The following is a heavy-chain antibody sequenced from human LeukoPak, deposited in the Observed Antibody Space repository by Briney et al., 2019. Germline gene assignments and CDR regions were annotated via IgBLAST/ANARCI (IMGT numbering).Heavy chain of an antibody. J-gene: IGHJ4*02. V-gene: IGHV4-59*01. CDR3: AVDGGYGNYFDY. Sequence: SETLTLTCTVSGGSIKSYYWSWIRQPPGKGLEWIGYIYYSGSTNYNPSLKSRVTISVDTSKNQFSLKLSSVTAADTAVYYCAVDGGYGNYFDYWGQGTLVTVSS. CDR1: GGSIKSYY. D-gene: IGHD5-12*01. CDR2: IYYSGST.